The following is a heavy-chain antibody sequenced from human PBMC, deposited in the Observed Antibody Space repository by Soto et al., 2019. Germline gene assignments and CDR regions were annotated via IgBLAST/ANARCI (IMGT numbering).Heavy chain of an antibody. Sequence: GGSLRLSCAASGFTFSSCAMGWVRQAPGKGLEWVSGISGNGGSTYYADSVKGRFTISRDTSKNTLYLQMDSLGAEDTAIYYCAKAGYSSGWNRNFDYWGQGTLVTVSS. CDR2: ISGNGGST. CDR3: AKAGYSSGWNRNFDY. V-gene: IGHV3-23*01. D-gene: IGHD6-19*01. CDR1: GFTFSSCA. J-gene: IGHJ4*02.